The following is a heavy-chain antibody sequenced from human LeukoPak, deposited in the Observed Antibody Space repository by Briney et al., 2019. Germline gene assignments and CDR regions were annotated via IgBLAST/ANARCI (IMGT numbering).Heavy chain of an antibody. D-gene: IGHD1-26*01. J-gene: IGHJ4*02. V-gene: IGHV1-8*01. CDR2: MNPNSGNT. Sequence: GASVKVSCKASGYTFTNYNINWVRQATGQGFEWMGWMNPNSGNTGYAGKFQGRVSMTRNTSISTVYMEVSSLRFDDTAVYYCARVLRGADFDYWGQGTLVTVSS. CDR1: GYTFTNYN. CDR3: ARVLRGADFDY.